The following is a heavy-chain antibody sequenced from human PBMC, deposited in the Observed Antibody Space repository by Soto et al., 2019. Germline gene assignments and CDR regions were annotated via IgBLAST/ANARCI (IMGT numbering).Heavy chain of an antibody. CDR1: GGSFSGYY. D-gene: IGHD1-20*01. Sequence: SETLSLTCAVYGGSFSGYYWSWIRQPPGKGLEWIGEINHSGSTNYNPSLKSRVTISVDTSKNQFSLKLSSVTAADTAVYYCARHLYKAVPDIWGQGTMVTVSS. CDR2: INHSGST. J-gene: IGHJ3*02. CDR3: ARHLYKAVPDI. V-gene: IGHV4-34*01.